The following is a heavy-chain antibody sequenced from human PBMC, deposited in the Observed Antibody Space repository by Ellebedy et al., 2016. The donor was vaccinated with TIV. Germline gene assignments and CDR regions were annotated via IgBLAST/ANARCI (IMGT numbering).Heavy chain of an antibody. CDR3: ARPYSSGWYPYYYYGMDV. Sequence: ASVKVSXXASGYTFTSYGISWVRQAPGQGLEWMGWISAYNGNTNYAQKLQGRVTMTTDTSTSTAYMELRSLRSDDTAVYYCARPYSSGWYPYYYYGMDVWGQGTTVTVSS. J-gene: IGHJ6*02. CDR1: GYTFTSYG. CDR2: ISAYNGNT. D-gene: IGHD6-19*01. V-gene: IGHV1-18*01.